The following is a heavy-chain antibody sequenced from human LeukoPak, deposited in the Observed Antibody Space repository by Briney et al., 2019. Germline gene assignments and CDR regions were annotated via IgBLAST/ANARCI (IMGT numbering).Heavy chain of an antibody. CDR3: ARDLGYDSSGYYYGGVY. D-gene: IGHD3-22*01. Sequence: GASVKVSCKASGYTFTSYGISWVRQAPGQGLEWMRWISAYNGNTNYAQKLQGRVTMTTDTSTSTAYMELRSLRSDDTAVYYCARDLGYDSSGYYYGGVYWGQGTLVTVSS. V-gene: IGHV1-18*01. CDR2: ISAYNGNT. J-gene: IGHJ4*02. CDR1: GYTFTSYG.